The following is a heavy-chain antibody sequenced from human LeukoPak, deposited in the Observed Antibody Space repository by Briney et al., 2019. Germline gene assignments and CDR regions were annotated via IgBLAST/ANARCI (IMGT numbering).Heavy chain of an antibody. J-gene: IGHJ4*02. CDR2: ISAYNGKT. CDR1: GYTLTSYG. V-gene: IGHV1-18*01. D-gene: IGHD6-19*01. Sequence: ASVKVSCKASGYTLTSYGISWVRQAPGQGLEWMGWISAYNGKTNYAQKFQGRVTMTEDTSTDTAYMELSSLRSEDTAVYYCATAKGAVAALDYWGQGTLVTVSS. CDR3: ATAKGAVAALDY.